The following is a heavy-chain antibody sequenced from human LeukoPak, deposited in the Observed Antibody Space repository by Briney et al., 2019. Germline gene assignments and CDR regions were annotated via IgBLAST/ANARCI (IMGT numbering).Heavy chain of an antibody. Sequence: GESLKISCKASGYSFTNYWIGWVRQMPGKGLEWMGIIFPGDSDTTYSPSFQGQVTISADKSINTAYLQWSRLKASDTAMYYCARGAGAQDAFDIWGQGTMVTVSS. D-gene: IGHD4/OR15-4a*01. V-gene: IGHV5-51*01. CDR2: IFPGDSDT. CDR1: GYSFTNYW. J-gene: IGHJ3*02. CDR3: ARGAGAQDAFDI.